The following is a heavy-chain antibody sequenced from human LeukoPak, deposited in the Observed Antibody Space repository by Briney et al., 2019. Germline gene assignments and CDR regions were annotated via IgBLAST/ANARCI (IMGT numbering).Heavy chain of an antibody. V-gene: IGHV4-34*01. J-gene: IGHJ4*02. CDR3: ARGLVVVFDY. D-gene: IGHD3-22*01. Sequence: PSETLSLTCAVYGGSFSGYYWSWIRQPPGKGLEWIGEINHSGSTNYNPSLKSRVTISVDMSKNQFSLKLSSVTAADTAVYYCARGLVVVFDYWGQGTLVTVSS. CDR1: GGSFSGYY. CDR2: INHSGST.